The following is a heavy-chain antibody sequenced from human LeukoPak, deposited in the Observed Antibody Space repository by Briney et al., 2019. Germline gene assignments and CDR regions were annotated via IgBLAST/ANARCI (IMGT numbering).Heavy chain of an antibody. J-gene: IGHJ4*02. CDR2: IYTSGSM. V-gene: IGHV4-61*09. CDR3: TKGRGI. D-gene: IGHD3-10*01. Sequence: SETLSLTCTVSGGSISSGSYDWYWIRQPAGKGLEWVGHIYTSGSMNYNPSLKSRVTISVDTSKNQFSLKLTSVTAADTAVYYCTKGRGIWGQGTLVTVSS. CDR1: GGSISSGSYD.